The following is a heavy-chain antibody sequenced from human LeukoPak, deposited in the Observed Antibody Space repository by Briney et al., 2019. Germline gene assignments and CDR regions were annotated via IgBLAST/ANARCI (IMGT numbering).Heavy chain of an antibody. V-gene: IGHV3-30*04. D-gene: IGHD3-3*01. CDR2: ISYDGSNK. Sequence: PGGSLRLSCAASEFTFSNYAMYWVRQAPGKGLEWVAVISYDGSNKYYADSVKGRFTISRDNSKNTLYLQMNSLRTADTAVYFCAKGSTYHEFWGGYYFDFWGQGTLVTVSS. CDR1: EFTFSNYA. J-gene: IGHJ4*02. CDR3: AKGSTYHEFWGGYYFDF.